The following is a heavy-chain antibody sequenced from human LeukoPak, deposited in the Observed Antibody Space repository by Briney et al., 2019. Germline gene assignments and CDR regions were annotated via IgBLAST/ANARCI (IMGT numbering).Heavy chain of an antibody. Sequence: GGSLRLSCAASGFTFSTSWMHWVRQAPGEGLVWVSRINSDGSKTTYADSVKGRFTISRDNAKNTLYLQMNSLRGEDTAVYYCGRGLGSPLDYWGQGTLVTVSS. J-gene: IGHJ4*02. CDR1: GFTFSTSW. V-gene: IGHV3-74*01. CDR3: GRGLGSPLDY. CDR2: INSDGSKT. D-gene: IGHD1-26*01.